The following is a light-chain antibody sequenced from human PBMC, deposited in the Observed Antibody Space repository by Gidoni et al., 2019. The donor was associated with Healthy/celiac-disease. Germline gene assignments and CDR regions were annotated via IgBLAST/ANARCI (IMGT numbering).Light chain of an antibody. Sequence: QSVLTQPPSASGTPGQRVTISCSGSSSNIGSNYVYWYQQLPGTAPKLLIYRNNQRPSGVPYRFSGSKSGTSASLAISGLRSEDEADYYCAAWDDSLSGSFGGGTKLTVL. J-gene: IGLJ3*02. CDR3: AAWDDSLSGS. V-gene: IGLV1-47*01. CDR2: RNN. CDR1: SSNIGSNY.